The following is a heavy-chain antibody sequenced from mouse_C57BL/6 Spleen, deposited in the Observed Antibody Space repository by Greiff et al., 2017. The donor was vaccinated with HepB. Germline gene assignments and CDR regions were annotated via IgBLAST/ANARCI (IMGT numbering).Heavy chain of an antibody. J-gene: IGHJ2*01. CDR2: ISSGSSTI. CDR1: GFTFSDYG. CDR3: ARRYYDGYLDY. V-gene: IGHV5-17*01. D-gene: IGHD2-3*01. Sequence: EVHLVESGGGLVKPGGSLKLSCAASGFTFSDYGMHWVRQAPEKGLEWVAYISSGSSTIYYADTVKGRFTISRDNAKNTLFLQMTSLRSEDTAMYYCARRYYDGYLDYWGQGTTLTVSS.